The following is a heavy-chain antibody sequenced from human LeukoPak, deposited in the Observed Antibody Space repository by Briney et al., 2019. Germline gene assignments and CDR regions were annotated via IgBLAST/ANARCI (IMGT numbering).Heavy chain of an antibody. CDR3: ARKFPSYVTPRGFDY. CDR2: ISQSGRT. CDR1: GDSFSAYY. V-gene: IGHV4-34*01. D-gene: IGHD5-18*01. J-gene: IGHJ4*02. Sequence: SETLSLTCAVYGDSFSAYYWSWIRQPPGKGLEWIGEISQSGRTGYNPSLESRVTISVDTSKNQFSLKLSSVTAADTAVYYCARKFPSYVTPRGFDYWGQGTLVTVSS.